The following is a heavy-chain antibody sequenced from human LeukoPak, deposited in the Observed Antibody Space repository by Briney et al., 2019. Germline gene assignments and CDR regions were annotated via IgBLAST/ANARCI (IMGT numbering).Heavy chain of an antibody. CDR1: GFXFSTYG. Sequence: PGGSLRLSCAASGFXFSTYGIHWVRQAPGKGLEWVACISYDGSNKYYADSVKGRFTISRDNSKNALYLQMNSLRVEDTTVYYCARASRDGYNHDAFDIWGQGTMVTVSS. V-gene: IGHV3-30*03. J-gene: IGHJ3*02. CDR2: ISYDGSNK. D-gene: IGHD5-24*01. CDR3: ARASRDGYNHDAFDI.